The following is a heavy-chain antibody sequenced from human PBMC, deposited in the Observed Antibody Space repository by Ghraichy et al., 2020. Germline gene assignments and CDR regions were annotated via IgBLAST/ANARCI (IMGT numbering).Heavy chain of an antibody. Sequence: SETLSLTCTVSGGSISSYYWSWIRQPAGKGLEWIGRIYTSGSTNYNPSLKSRVTMSVDTSKNQFSLKLSSVTAADTAVYYCASSVAGTPAHYYFDYWGQGTLVTVSS. CDR2: IYTSGST. CDR1: GGSISSYY. D-gene: IGHD6-19*01. V-gene: IGHV4-4*07. CDR3: ASSVAGTPAHYYFDY. J-gene: IGHJ4*02.